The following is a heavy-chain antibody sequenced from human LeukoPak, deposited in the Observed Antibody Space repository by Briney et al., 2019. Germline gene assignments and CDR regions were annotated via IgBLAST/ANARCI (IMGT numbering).Heavy chain of an antibody. CDR2: ISWNSGSI. Sequence: TGGTLRLSCAASGFTFSSYGMSWVRQAPGKGLEWVSGISWNSGSIGYADSVKGRFTISRDNAKNSLYLQMNSLRAEDTALYYCVMYYYGSGVDYWGQGTLVTVSS. CDR1: GFTFSSYG. V-gene: IGHV3-9*01. D-gene: IGHD3-10*01. J-gene: IGHJ4*02. CDR3: VMYYYGSGVDY.